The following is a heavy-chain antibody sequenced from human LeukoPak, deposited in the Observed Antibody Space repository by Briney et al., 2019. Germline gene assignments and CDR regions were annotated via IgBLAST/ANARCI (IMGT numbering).Heavy chain of an antibody. J-gene: IGHJ4*02. CDR1: GFTFDNYA. Sequence: GGSLRLSCAASGFTFDNYAMTWVRQAPGKGLEWVSAIRVSDGYTYYADSVQGRLIISRDKSRNTVSLQINSLTGDDTALYYCARVAGSYSIRPFDFWGQGTVVLVSS. CDR3: ARVAGSYSIRPFDF. D-gene: IGHD1-26*01. CDR2: IRVSDGYT. V-gene: IGHV3-23*01.